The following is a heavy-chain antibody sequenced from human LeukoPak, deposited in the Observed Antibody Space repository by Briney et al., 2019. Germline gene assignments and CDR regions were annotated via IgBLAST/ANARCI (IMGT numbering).Heavy chain of an antibody. J-gene: IGHJ4*02. CDR3: ARDKRGVGGNDY. CDR1: SDSISSYY. Sequence: KPSETLSLTCTVSSDSISSYYWSWIRQPPGKGLEWIGYIYYSGSTYYNPSLKSRVTISVDTSKNQFSLKLSSVTAADTAVYYCARDKRGVGGNDYWGQGTLVTVSS. V-gene: IGHV4-59*06. D-gene: IGHD3-10*01. CDR2: IYYSGST.